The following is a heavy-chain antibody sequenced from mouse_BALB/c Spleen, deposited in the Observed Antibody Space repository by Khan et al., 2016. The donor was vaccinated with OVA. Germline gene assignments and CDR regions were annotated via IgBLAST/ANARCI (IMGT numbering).Heavy chain of an antibody. J-gene: IGHJ3*01. CDR3: TRLAYYYDSEGFAY. CDR1: GFTFSTYG. Sequence: EVQRVESGGDLVKPGGSLKLSCAASGFTFSTYGMSWVRQTADRRLEWVATVSTGGSYTYYPDSVKGRFTISRDNATNTLYLQMNSLKSGVTAMFYCTRLAYYYDSEGFAYWGQGTLVTVSA. V-gene: IGHV5-6*01. D-gene: IGHD1-1*01. CDR2: VSTGGSYT.